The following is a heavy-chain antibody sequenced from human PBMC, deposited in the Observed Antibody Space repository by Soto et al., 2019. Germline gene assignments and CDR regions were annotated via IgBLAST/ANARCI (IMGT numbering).Heavy chain of an antibody. Sequence: PGGSLRLSCAASGFTFRTYGMHWVRQAAGKGLEWVAGTSYDGSNEYYADSVKGRFTISRDNSKNTLYLQMNSLRPEDTAVYFCAKDPQWLAPGGWFDPWGQGTLVTVSS. CDR2: TSYDGSNE. CDR3: AKDPQWLAPGGWFDP. J-gene: IGHJ5*02. V-gene: IGHV3-30*18. D-gene: IGHD6-19*01. CDR1: GFTFRTYG.